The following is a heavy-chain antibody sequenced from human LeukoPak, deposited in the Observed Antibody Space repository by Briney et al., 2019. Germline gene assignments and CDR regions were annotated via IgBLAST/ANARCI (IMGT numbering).Heavy chain of an antibody. J-gene: IGHJ4*02. CDR2: ISYDGSNK. D-gene: IGHD3-9*01. CDR3: ARGPDYDILADHFDY. Sequence: GGSLRLSCAASGFTFSSYWVSWVREAPGKGLEWLAVISYDGSNKFYADSVRGRFTISRDNSKITLFLQMNSLRPEDTDVYYCARGPDYDILADHFDYWGQGTLVTVSS. V-gene: IGHV3-30*03. CDR1: GFTFSSYW.